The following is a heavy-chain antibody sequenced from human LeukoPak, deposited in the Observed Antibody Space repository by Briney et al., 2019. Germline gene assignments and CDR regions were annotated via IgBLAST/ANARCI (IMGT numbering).Heavy chain of an antibody. J-gene: IGHJ4*02. D-gene: IGHD2-15*01. V-gene: IGHV3-23*01. Sequence: GGSLRLSCAASGFTFSSYAMSWVRQAPWKGLEWVSAISGSGGSTYYADSVKGRFTISRDNSKNTLYLQMNSLRAEDTAVYYCAKDRGCSGGSCYEYYFDYWGQGTLVTVSS. CDR1: GFTFSSYA. CDR3: AKDRGCSGGSCYEYYFDY. CDR2: ISGSGGST.